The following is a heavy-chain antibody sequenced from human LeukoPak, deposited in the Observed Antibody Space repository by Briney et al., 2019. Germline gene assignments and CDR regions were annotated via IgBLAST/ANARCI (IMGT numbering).Heavy chain of an antibody. CDR2: TSYDGSNK. CDR1: GFSFSSYG. D-gene: IGHD1-26*01. V-gene: IGHV3-30*18. J-gene: IGHJ3*02. Sequence: GGSLRLSCAASGFSFSSYGMHWVRQAPGKGLEWVAVTSYDGSNKHYADSVKGRFTFSRDNSKNTLYLEMNSLRAGDTAVYYCAKDRSSGNYPVAFDIWGQGTMVTVTS. CDR3: AKDRSSGNYPVAFDI.